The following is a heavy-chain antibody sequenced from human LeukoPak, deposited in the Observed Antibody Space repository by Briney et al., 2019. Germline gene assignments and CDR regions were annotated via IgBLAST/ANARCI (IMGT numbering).Heavy chain of an antibody. D-gene: IGHD3-10*01. Sequence: GGSLRLSCAASGFTVSSNEMSWVRQAPGKGLEWVSSISGGSTYYADSRKGRFTISRDNSKNTLHLQMNSLRAEDTAIFYCARGPSGTEAFDYWGQGTLVTVSS. J-gene: IGHJ4*02. CDR1: GFTVSSNE. CDR3: ARGPSGTEAFDY. V-gene: IGHV3-38-3*01. CDR2: ISGGST.